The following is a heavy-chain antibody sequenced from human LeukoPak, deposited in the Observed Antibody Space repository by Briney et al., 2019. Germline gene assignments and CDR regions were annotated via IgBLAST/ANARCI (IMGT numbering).Heavy chain of an antibody. Sequence: PSETLSLTCTVSGGSISSSSYYWGWIRQPPGKGLEWIGSIYYSGSTYYNPSLKSRVTISVDTSKNQFPLKLSSVTAADTAVYYCARTENYDFWSGYSSHNWFDSSGQGNLVTVSS. CDR1: GGSISSSSYY. J-gene: IGHJ5*01. D-gene: IGHD3-3*01. CDR3: ARTENYDFWSGYSSHNWFDS. V-gene: IGHV4-39*01. CDR2: IYYSGST.